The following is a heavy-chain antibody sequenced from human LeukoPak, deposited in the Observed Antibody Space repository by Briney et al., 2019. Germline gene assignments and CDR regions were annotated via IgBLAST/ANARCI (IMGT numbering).Heavy chain of an antibody. CDR3: ARGGDSGSYSDY. CDR2: INHSGRT. D-gene: IGHD1-26*01. V-gene: IGHV4-34*01. J-gene: IGHJ4*02. Sequence: SETLSLTCAVYGGSFSGYYWSWIRQPPGKGLEWIGEINHSGRTNYNPSLKSRVTISVDTSKNQFSLKLSSVTAADTAVYYCARGGDSGSYSDYWGQGTLVTVSS. CDR1: GGSFSGYY.